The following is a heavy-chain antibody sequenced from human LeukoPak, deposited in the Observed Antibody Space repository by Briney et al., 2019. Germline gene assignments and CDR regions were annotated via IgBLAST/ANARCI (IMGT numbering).Heavy chain of an antibody. V-gene: IGHV3-33*01. J-gene: IGHJ4*02. D-gene: IGHD3-10*01. Sequence: GGSLRLSCAASGFTFSSYGMHWVRQAPGKGLEWVAVIWYDRSNKYYADSVKGRFTISRDNSKNTLYLQMNSLRAEDTAVYYCARWAMVRGVDYWGQGTLVTVSS. CDR3: ARWAMVRGVDY. CDR2: IWYDRSNK. CDR1: GFTFSSYG.